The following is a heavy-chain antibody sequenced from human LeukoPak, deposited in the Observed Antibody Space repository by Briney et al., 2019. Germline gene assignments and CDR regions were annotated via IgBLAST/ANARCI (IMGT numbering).Heavy chain of an antibody. J-gene: IGHJ1*01. CDR3: ARDSSELRSLIFH. CDR2: ITPIFGTA. Sequence: SVKVSCKASGGTFSRYAISWVRQSPGQGREGMGGITPIFGTASYAQKFQGRVTITADESTSTAYMVLSSLRSEDTAVYYCARDSSELRSLIFHWGQGTLVTVSS. D-gene: IGHD1-14*01. V-gene: IGHV1-69*13. CDR1: GGTFSRYA.